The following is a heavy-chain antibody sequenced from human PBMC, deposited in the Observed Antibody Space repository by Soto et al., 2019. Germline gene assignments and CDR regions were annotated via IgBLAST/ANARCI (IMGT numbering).Heavy chain of an antibody. CDR1: GYTFTDYA. CDR3: ARDSQYSTSWQRFDS. CDR2: VNTYNGNP. Sequence: QVQLVQSGVEVKKPGASVKVSCKASGYTFTDYAISWVRQAPGRGLEWMGWVNTYNGNPNYAQIFQGRVTMTTDTSTDTAYMERRSLKSDDSAVYYCARDSQYSTSWQRFDSWGQGTLVTVSS. J-gene: IGHJ4*02. D-gene: IGHD6-13*01. V-gene: IGHV1-18*01.